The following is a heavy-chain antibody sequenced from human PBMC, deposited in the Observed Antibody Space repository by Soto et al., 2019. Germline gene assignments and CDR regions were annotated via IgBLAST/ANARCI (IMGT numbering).Heavy chain of an antibody. V-gene: IGHV1-18*01. CDR1: GYTFTSYG. CDR3: AREPVLLWFGDHTPQNWFDP. J-gene: IGHJ5*02. CDR2: ISAYNGNT. Sequence: GASVKVSCKASGYTFTSYGISWVRQAPGQGLEWMGWISAYNGNTNYAQKLQGRVTMTTDTSTSTAYMELRSLRSDDTAVYYCAREPVLLWFGDHTPQNWFDPWGQGTLGTVSS. D-gene: IGHD3-10*01.